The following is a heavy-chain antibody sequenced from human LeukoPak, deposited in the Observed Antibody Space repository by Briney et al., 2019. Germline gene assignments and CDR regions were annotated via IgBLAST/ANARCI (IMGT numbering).Heavy chain of an antibody. J-gene: IGHJ4*02. CDR1: GYTFTSYY. CDR3: ASSRYYDSSGEEFPFDD. D-gene: IGHD3-22*01. Sequence: ASVKVSCKASGYTFTSYYMHWVRQAPGQGLEWMGIINPSGGSTSYAQKFQGRVTMTRDTSTSTVYMELSSLRSEDTAVYYCASSRYYDSSGEEFPFDDWGQGTLVTVSS. V-gene: IGHV1-46*01. CDR2: INPSGGST.